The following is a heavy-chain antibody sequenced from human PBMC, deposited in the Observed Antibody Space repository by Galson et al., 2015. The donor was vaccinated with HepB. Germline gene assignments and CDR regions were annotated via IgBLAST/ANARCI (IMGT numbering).Heavy chain of an antibody. D-gene: IGHD3-22*01. Sequence: SVTVSCKASGYTFTYRYLHWVRQAPGQALEWMGWITPFNGNTNYAQKFQDRVTITRDRSMSTAYMELSSLRSEDTAMYYCARSDYYDSSGYDAFDIWGQGTMVTVSS. J-gene: IGHJ3*02. CDR1: GYTFTYRY. CDR2: ITPFNGNT. CDR3: ARSDYYDSSGYDAFDI. V-gene: IGHV1-45*02.